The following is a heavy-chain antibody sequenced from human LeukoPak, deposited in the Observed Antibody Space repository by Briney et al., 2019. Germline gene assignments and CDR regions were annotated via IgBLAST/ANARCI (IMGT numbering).Heavy chain of an antibody. D-gene: IGHD3-22*01. CDR1: GFTFRNYA. CDR2: ISGSGGST. Sequence: PGGSLRLSCAASGFTFRNYAMNWVRQAPGKGLEWVSAISGSGGSTYYADSVKGRFTISRDNPKNTLYLQMNSLRAEDTAVYYCAKSYYYYDSSGYRTDAFDIWGQGTMVTVSS. J-gene: IGHJ3*02. CDR3: AKSYYYYDSSGYRTDAFDI. V-gene: IGHV3-23*01.